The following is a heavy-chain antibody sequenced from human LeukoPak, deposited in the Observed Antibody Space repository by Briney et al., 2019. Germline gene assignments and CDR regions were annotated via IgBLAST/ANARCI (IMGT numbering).Heavy chain of an antibody. V-gene: IGHV1-24*01. Sequence: ASVKVSCKVSGYTLTELYMHRVRQAPGKGLEWMGGFDPEDGETIYAQKFQGRVTMTEDTSTDTAYMELSSLRSEDTAVYYCATRQGAYYYYGMDVWGQGTTVTVSS. D-gene: IGHD3-16*01. J-gene: IGHJ6*02. CDR2: FDPEDGET. CDR1: GYTLTELY. CDR3: ATRQGAYYYYGMDV.